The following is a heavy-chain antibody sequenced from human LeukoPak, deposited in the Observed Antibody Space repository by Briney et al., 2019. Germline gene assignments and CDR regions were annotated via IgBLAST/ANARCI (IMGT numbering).Heavy chain of an antibody. Sequence: PSETLSLTCTVSGGSISSSSYYWGWIRQPPGKGLEWIGSIYYSGSTYYNPSLKSRVTISVDTSKNQFSLKLSSVTAADTAVYYCARRDRYKDAFDIWGQGTMVTVSS. CDR3: ARRDRYKDAFDI. CDR1: GGSISSSSYY. D-gene: IGHD1-1*01. J-gene: IGHJ3*02. V-gene: IGHV4-39*01. CDR2: IYYSGST.